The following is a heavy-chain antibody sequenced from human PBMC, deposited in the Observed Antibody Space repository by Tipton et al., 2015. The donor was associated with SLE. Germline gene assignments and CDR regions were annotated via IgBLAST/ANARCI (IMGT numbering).Heavy chain of an antibody. D-gene: IGHD1-26*01. CDR2: IYYSATT. J-gene: IGHJ4*02. CDR3: ASALVGARGDFDY. V-gene: IGHV4-59*08. CDR1: GDSIRSYY. Sequence: TLSLTCTVSGDSIRSYYWTWIRQSPGKGLEWIGYIYYSATTRYNPSLKSRVTISVDTSKTQFSLKLTSVTAADTAVYYCASALVGARGDFDYWGQGTLVTVSS.